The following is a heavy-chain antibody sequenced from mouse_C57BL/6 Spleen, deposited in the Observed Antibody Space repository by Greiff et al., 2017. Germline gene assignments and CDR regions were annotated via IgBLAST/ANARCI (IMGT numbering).Heavy chain of an antibody. CDR3: ARLLSTMVTTGEFYYYAMDY. CDR1: GFSFTSYA. CDR2: IWTGGGT. J-gene: IGHJ4*01. D-gene: IGHD2-2*01. Sequence: VQLKESGPGLVAPSQSLSITCTVSGFSFTSYAISWVRQPPGKGLEWLGVIWTGGGTNYNSALKSRLSISKDNSKSQVFLKMNSLQTDDTARYYCARLLSTMVTTGEFYYYAMDYWGQGTSVTVSS. V-gene: IGHV2-9-1*01.